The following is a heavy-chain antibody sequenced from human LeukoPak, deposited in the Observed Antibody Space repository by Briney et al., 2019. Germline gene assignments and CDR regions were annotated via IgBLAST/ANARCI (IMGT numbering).Heavy chain of an antibody. CDR1: GGSISISNYY. J-gene: IGHJ4*02. V-gene: IGHV4-39*01. D-gene: IGHD6-19*01. CDR3: ARKQWVMYYFDS. Sequence: PSETLSLTCTVSGGSISISNYYWGWLRQPPGKGLEWIGSFYYSGNTYYNPSLKSRATISVDTSKSQFSLKLNSLTAADTAVYYCARKQWVMYYFDSWGQGTLVTVSS. CDR2: FYYSGNT.